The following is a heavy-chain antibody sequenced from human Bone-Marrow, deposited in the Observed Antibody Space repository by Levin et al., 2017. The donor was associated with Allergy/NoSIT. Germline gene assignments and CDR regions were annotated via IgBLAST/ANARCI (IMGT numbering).Heavy chain of an antibody. CDR2: ISSSSSTI. V-gene: IGHV3-48*02. D-gene: IGHD5-18*01. CDR3: ARDRGQLWLRGYYYYGMDV. J-gene: IGHJ6*02. CDR1: GFTFSSYS. Sequence: GGSLRLSCAASGFTFSSYSMNWVRQAPGKGLEWVSYISSSSSTIYYADSVKGRFTISRDNAKNSLYLQMNSLRDEDTAVYYCARDRGQLWLRGYYYYGMDVWGQGTTVTVSS.